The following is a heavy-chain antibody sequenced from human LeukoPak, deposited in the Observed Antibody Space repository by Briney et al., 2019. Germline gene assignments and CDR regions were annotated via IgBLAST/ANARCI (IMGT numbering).Heavy chain of an antibody. J-gene: IGHJ4*02. CDR3: AILLGRSSWYVEY. V-gene: IGHV4-34*01. CDR1: GGSFSGYY. Sequence: SETLSLTCAVYGGSFSGYYWSWIRQPPGKGLEWIGEINHSGSTNYNPSLKSRVTISVDTSKNQFSLKLSSVTAADTAVYYCAILLGRSSWYVEYWGQGTLVTVSS. CDR2: INHSGST. D-gene: IGHD6-13*01.